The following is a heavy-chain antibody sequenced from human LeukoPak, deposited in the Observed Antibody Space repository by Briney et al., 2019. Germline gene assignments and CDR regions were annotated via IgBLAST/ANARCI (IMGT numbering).Heavy chain of an antibody. CDR3: ARDLHCSSTSCPYYYYGMDV. D-gene: IGHD2-2*01. J-gene: IGHJ6*02. CDR2: ISAYNGNT. Sequence: ASVKVSCKASGYTFTSYGISWVRQAPGQGLEWMGWISAYNGNTNYAQKLQGRVTMTTDTSTSTAYTELRSLRSDDTAVYYCARDLHCSSTSCPYYYYGMDVWGQGTTVTVSS. V-gene: IGHV1-18*01. CDR1: GYTFTSYG.